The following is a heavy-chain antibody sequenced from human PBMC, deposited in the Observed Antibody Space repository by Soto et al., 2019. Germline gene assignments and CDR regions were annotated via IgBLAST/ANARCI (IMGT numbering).Heavy chain of an antibody. CDR3: ARVLRTTEPLLWFGEKSWDV. D-gene: IGHD3-10*01. CDR1: GYTFTSYD. Sequence: ASVRVTCKASGYTFTSYDINWVRQAPGQGLEWMGWMNPNSGNTGYAQKFQGRVTMTTNTSTSTAYMELRSLRSDDTAVYYCARVLRTTEPLLWFGEKSWDVWGKGTTVTVSS. V-gene: IGHV1-8*01. CDR2: MNPNSGNT. J-gene: IGHJ6*04.